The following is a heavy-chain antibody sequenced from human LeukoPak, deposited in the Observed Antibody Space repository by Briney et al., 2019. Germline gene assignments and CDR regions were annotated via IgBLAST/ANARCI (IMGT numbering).Heavy chain of an antibody. CDR1: GFNFGDYA. V-gene: IGHV3-49*04. CDR3: TRGDWNDDN. CDR2: IRTKAHGGTT. Sequence: GGSLRLSCSASGFNFGDYAMTWVRQAPGKGLEWLGMIRTKAHGGTTEYAASVKGRFTFSRDDSKSIAYLQMNSLKTEDTAVYYCTRGDWNDDNWGQGTLVTVSS. D-gene: IGHD1-1*01. J-gene: IGHJ4*02.